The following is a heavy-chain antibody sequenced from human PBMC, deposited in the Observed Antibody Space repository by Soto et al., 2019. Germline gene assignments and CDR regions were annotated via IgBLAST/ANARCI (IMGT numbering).Heavy chain of an antibody. CDR1: GGSISSSSYY. J-gene: IGHJ3*02. CDR2: IYYSGST. D-gene: IGHD1-26*01. Sequence: SETLSLTCTVSGGSISSSSYYWGWIRQPPGKGLEWIGSIYYSGSTYYNPSLKSRVTISVDTSKNQFSLKLSSVTAADTAVYYCAGGWVSDAFDIWGQGTMVTVSS. V-gene: IGHV4-39*01. CDR3: AGGWVSDAFDI.